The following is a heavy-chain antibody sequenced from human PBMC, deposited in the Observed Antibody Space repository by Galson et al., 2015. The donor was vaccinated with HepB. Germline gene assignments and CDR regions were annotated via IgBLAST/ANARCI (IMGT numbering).Heavy chain of an antibody. V-gene: IGHV1-69*13. CDR1: GGTFSSYA. CDR2: IIPIFGTA. D-gene: IGHD5-12*01. J-gene: IGHJ4*02. Sequence: SVKVSCKASGGTFSSYAISWVRQAPGQGLEWMGGIIPIFGTANYAQKFQGRVTITADESTSTAYMELSSLRSEDTAVYYCARDREYSGYGALYYFDYWGQGTLVTVSS. CDR3: ARDREYSGYGALYYFDY.